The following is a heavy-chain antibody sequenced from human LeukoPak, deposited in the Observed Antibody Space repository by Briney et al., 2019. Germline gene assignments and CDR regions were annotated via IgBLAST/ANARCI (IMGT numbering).Heavy chain of an antibody. D-gene: IGHD6-19*01. CDR3: AKVISGWYGYDF. Sequence: GGSLRLSCAASGFTFDDFAMHWVRQAPGKGLEWVSLISAFDDITYYADSVRGRFTISRDNSKNSLYLQMNNLKMEDTAFYYCAKVISGWYGYDFWGQGTLVTVSS. V-gene: IGHV3-43*02. CDR2: ISAFDDIT. J-gene: IGHJ4*02. CDR1: GFTFDDFA.